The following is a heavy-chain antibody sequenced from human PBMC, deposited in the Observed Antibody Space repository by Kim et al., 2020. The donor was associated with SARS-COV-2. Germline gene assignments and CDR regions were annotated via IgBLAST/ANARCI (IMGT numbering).Heavy chain of an antibody. D-gene: IGHD3-22*01. CDR3: ARQADSSGYYRYYYYYGMDV. V-gene: IGHV4-39*01. Sequence: RVTISVDTSKNQFSLKLSSVTAADTAVYYCARQADSSGYYRYYYYYGMDVWGQGTTVTVSS. J-gene: IGHJ6*02.